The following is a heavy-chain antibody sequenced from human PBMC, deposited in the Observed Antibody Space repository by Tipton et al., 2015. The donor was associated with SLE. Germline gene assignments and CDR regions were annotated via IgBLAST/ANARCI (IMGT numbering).Heavy chain of an antibody. V-gene: IGHV4-34*01. CDR3: AADLGSGSFDY. Sequence: TLSLTCAVSGGSLSGSYWSWIRQPPGKGLAWIGEINHSGSTNYNPSLQSRVTISVDTSKNQFSLKLSSVTAADTAVYYCAADLGSGSFDYWGQGTLVTVSS. CDR1: GGSLSGSY. CDR2: INHSGST. J-gene: IGHJ4*02. D-gene: IGHD3-10*01.